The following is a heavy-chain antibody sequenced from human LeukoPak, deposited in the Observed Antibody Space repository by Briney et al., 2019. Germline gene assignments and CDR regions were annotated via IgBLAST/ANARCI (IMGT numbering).Heavy chain of an antibody. V-gene: IGHV1-24*01. J-gene: IGHJ4*02. CDR2: FDPEDGET. CDR1: GYTLAELS. D-gene: IGHD1-26*01. Sequence: GASVKVSCKVSGYTLAELSMHWVRQAPGKGLEWMGGFDPEDGETIYAQKFQGRVTMTEDTSTDTAYMELSSLRSEDTAVYYCATGIKGNQWELPAPTPLDYWGQGTLVTVSS. CDR3: ATGIKGNQWELPAPTPLDY.